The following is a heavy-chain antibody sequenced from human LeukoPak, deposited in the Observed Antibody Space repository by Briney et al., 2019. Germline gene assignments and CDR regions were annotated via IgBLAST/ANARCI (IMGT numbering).Heavy chain of an antibody. V-gene: IGHV5-51*01. Sequence: GEPLKISCKGSGYSFTSYWIGWVRQMPGKGLEWMGIIYPGDSDTRYSPSFQGQVTISADKSISTAYLQWSSLKASDTAMYYCARVIAAAWNYYGMDVWGQGTTVTVSS. D-gene: IGHD6-13*01. CDR3: ARVIAAAWNYYGMDV. CDR1: GYSFTSYW. J-gene: IGHJ6*02. CDR2: IYPGDSDT.